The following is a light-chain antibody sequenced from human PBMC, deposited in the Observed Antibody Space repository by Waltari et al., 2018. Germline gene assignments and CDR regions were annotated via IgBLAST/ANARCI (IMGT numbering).Light chain of an antibody. V-gene: IGKV3-20*01. J-gene: IGKJ2*01. CDR3: QQYGSPPYT. Sequence: EIVSTQSPGTLSLSQGVMSTLSCRAIQSVGRRYLAWFQQKPGQAPRLLIYAVSSRATGIPDRFSGSGSGTDFTLTINRLEPEDSAVYYCQQYGSPPYTFGQGTKLEL. CDR1: QSVGRRY. CDR2: AVS.